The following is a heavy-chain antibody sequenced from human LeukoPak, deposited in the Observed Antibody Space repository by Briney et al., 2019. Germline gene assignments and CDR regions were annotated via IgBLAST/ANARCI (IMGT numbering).Heavy chain of an antibody. CDR3: ARSGRLLLWFGELLSGAPYFDY. J-gene: IGHJ4*02. Sequence: GAAVKVSCKASGYSLTSYDINWVRQATGQGLEWMGWMNPNSGNTGYAKKFQGRVTMTRNTSISTAYMELSSLRSEDTAVYYCARSGRLLLWFGELLSGAPYFDYWGQGTLVTVSS. D-gene: IGHD3-10*01. CDR1: GYSLTSYD. CDR2: MNPNSGNT. V-gene: IGHV1-8*01.